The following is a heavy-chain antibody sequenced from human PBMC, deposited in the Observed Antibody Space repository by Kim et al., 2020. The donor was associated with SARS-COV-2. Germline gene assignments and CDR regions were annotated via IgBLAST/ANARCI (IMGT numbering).Heavy chain of an antibody. J-gene: IGHJ4*02. Sequence: GGSLRLSCAASGFTFSSFDMHWVRQTTAKGLEWVSSIGTISDTFYPGSVKGRFTISRENVKNSLYLQMNSLRDGDTALYYCARSATSGWRGGFDLWGQGTLVTVSS. CDR3: ARSATSGWRGGFDL. CDR2: IGTISDT. D-gene: IGHD6-19*01. CDR1: GFTFSSFD. V-gene: IGHV3-13*04.